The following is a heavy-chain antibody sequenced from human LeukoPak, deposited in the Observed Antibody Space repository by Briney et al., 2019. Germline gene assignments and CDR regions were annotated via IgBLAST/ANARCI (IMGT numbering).Heavy chain of an antibody. J-gene: IGHJ4*02. CDR3: AKAIRSDFWSGYYFDY. V-gene: IGHV3-9*03. Sequence: GRSLRLSCAASGFTFDDYAMHWVRQAPWKGLEWVSGISWNSGSIGYADSVKGRFTISRDNAKNSLYLQMNSLRAEDMALYYCAKAIRSDFWSGYYFDYWGQGTLVTVSS. D-gene: IGHD3-3*01. CDR1: GFTFDDYA. CDR2: ISWNSGSI.